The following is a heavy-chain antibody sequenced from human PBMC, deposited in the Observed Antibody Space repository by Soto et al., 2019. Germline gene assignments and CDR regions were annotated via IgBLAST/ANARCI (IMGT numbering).Heavy chain of an antibody. D-gene: IGHD3-16*02. CDR3: ARDLSFGYYGMDV. CDR1: GGSVSSNSYS. Sequence: SETLSLTCTVSGGSVSSNSYSWGWIRQSPGKGLEWIGTICSTDKTYYHPSLLSRVTISVDTSMNELSLRLSSVTAEDTAVYYCARDLSFGYYGMDVWGQGTTVTVSS. J-gene: IGHJ6*02. V-gene: IGHV4-39*01. CDR2: ICSTDKT.